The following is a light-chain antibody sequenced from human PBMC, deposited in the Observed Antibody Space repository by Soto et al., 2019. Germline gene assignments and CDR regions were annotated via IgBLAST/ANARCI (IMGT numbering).Light chain of an antibody. CDR1: QSVSSSY. J-gene: IGKJ5*01. CDR3: QQYDTSSIT. CDR2: GAS. Sequence: EIVMTQSPATLSVSPGERATLSCRASQSVSSSYLAWYQQKPGQAPRLLIYGASSRATGIPDRFSASGSGTDFTLTISGLEPEDFAVYYCQQYDTSSITFGQGTRLEIK. V-gene: IGKV3-20*01.